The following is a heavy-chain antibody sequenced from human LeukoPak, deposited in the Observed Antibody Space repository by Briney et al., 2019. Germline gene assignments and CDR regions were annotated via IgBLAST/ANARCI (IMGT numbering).Heavy chain of an antibody. CDR1: GESFSGYY. J-gene: IGHJ4*02. V-gene: IGHV4-34*01. D-gene: IGHD3-22*01. CDR3: ASYYHDSSGYYQYYFDS. Sequence: PSETLSLTCAVYGESFSGYYWTWIRQPPGKGLEWIGKINDSGRTSCNPSLKSRVTISVDTSKNQFSLKLRSVAAADTAVYYCASYYHDSSGYYQYYFDSWGQGTLVTVSS. CDR2: INDSGRT.